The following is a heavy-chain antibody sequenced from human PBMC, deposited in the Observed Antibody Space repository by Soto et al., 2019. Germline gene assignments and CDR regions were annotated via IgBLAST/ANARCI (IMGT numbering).Heavy chain of an antibody. Sequence: GASVKVSCKASGFTFTRSAVQWVRQARGQRPEWIGWIAVGSGNTNYAQKFQERVTIIRDMSTSTTYMELSSLRSEDTAVYYCARALHYHDAIGYPGYFQHWG. CDR3: ARALHYHDAIGYPGYFQH. J-gene: IGHJ1*01. V-gene: IGHV1-58*01. CDR2: IAVGSGNT. CDR1: GFTFTRSA. D-gene: IGHD3-22*01.